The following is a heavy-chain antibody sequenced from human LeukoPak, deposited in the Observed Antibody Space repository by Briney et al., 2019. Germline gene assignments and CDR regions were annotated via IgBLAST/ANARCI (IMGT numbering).Heavy chain of an antibody. J-gene: IGHJ6*02. CDR2: IKPDGSDK. V-gene: IGHV3-7*01. Sequence: GRSLRRSCAASGFTFSSYAMSWVRQAPGKGLEWVANIKPDGSDKAHADSVKGRFTISRDNAKNSVYLQMNSLRGEDTAVYYCTRGHYGMDVWGQGTTVTAS. CDR1: GFTFSSYA. CDR3: TRGHYGMDV.